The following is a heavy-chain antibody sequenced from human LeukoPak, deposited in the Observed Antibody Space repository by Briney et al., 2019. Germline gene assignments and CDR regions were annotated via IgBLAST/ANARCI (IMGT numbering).Heavy chain of an antibody. J-gene: IGHJ1*01. CDR2: INQDGSGK. V-gene: IGHV3-7*01. Sequence: GGSLRLSCATSGFTLGRHWMSWVRQAPGKGLEWVANINQDGSGKYYVDSVKGRFTISRDNAKNSLYLQMNSLRPEDTAIYYCAEGTTGWGQGTLVTVSS. CDR3: AEGTTG. CDR1: GFTLGRHW. D-gene: IGHD1-1*01.